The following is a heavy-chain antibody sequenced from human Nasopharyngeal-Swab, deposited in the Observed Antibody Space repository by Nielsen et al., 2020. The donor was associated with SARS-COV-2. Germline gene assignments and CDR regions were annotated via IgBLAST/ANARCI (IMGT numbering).Heavy chain of an antibody. CDR2: ISYDGSNK. D-gene: IGHD6-13*01. Sequence: WIRQPPGKGQEWVAVISYDGSNKYYADSVKGRFTISRDNSKNTLYLQMNSLRAEDTAVYYCAKDPGIAAAGAFWYFDYWGQGTLVTVSS. J-gene: IGHJ4*02. V-gene: IGHV3-30*18. CDR3: AKDPGIAAAGAFWYFDY.